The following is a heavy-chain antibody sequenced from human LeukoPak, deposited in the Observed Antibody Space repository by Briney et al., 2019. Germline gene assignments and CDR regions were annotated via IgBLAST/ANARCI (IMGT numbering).Heavy chain of an antibody. CDR3: ARRSYDSSVYYRYMYYFDY. CDR1: GYSFTTNW. J-gene: IGHJ4*02. Sequence: HGESLKISCKCSGYSFTTNWIGWVRQLPGKGLEWMGIIYPGDSDTRYSPSFQGQVTISVDKSISTAYLQWSSLKASDTAMHYCARRSYDSSVYYRYMYYFDYWGQGTLVTVSS. D-gene: IGHD3-22*01. V-gene: IGHV5-51*01. CDR2: IYPGDSDT.